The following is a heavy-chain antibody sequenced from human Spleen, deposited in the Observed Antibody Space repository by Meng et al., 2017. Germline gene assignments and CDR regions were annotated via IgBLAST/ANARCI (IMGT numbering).Heavy chain of an antibody. CDR3: AHSITMIVVVMTDAFDI. V-gene: IGHV2-5*01. J-gene: IGHJ3*02. Sequence: QSTCNVSRLTLLKPTQTLTLTCTFSGFSLSTSGVGVGWIRQPPGKALEWLALIYWNDDMRYSPSLKSRLTITKDTSKNQVVLTMTNMDPVDTATYYCAHSITMIVVVMTDAFDIWGQGTMVTV. D-gene: IGHD3-22*01. CDR1: GFSLSTSGVG. CDR2: IYWNDDM.